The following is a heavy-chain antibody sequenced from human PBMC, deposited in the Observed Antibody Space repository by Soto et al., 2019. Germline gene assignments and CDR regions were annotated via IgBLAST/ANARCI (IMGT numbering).Heavy chain of an antibody. CDR2: ISGSGGST. Sequence: SCAASGFTFSSYAMNWVRQAPGKGLEWVSAISGSGGSTYYADSVKGRFTISRDNSKNTLYLQMNSLRAEDTAVYYCASSRARTYYYYGMDVWGQGTTVTVSS. CDR3: ASSRARTYYYYGMDV. J-gene: IGHJ6*02. D-gene: IGHD6-6*01. V-gene: IGHV3-23*01. CDR1: GFTFSSYA.